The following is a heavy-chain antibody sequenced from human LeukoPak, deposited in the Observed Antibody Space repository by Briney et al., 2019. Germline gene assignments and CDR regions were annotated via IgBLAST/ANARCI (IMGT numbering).Heavy chain of an antibody. V-gene: IGHV4-61*02. CDR1: GGSISSGSYY. CDR2: IYTSGST. J-gene: IGHJ3*02. CDR3: ARYCSSTSCYSGGAFDI. D-gene: IGHD2-2*01. Sequence: SETLSLTCTVSGGSISSGSYYWSWIRQPAGKGLEWIGRIYTSGSTNYNPSLKSRVTISVDTSKNQFSLKLSSVTAADTAVYYCARYCSSTSCYSGGAFDIWGQGTMVTVSS.